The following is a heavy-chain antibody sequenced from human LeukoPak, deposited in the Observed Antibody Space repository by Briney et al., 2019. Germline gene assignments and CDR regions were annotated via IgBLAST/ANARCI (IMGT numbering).Heavy chain of an antibody. Sequence: GGSLRLSCAASGFTFNSYAMHWVRQAPGKGLEWVAFIRYDGSNKYYADSVKGRFTISRDNAKNSLYLQMNSLRAEDTAVYYCARDKDILTGYCDYWGQGTLVTVSS. CDR1: GFTFNSYA. J-gene: IGHJ4*02. V-gene: IGHV3-30*02. CDR2: IRYDGSNK. CDR3: ARDKDILTGYCDY. D-gene: IGHD3-9*01.